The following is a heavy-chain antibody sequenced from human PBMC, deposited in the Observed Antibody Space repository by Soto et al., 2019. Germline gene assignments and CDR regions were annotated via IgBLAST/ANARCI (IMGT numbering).Heavy chain of an antibody. V-gene: IGHV1-2*02. D-gene: IGHD6-6*01. CDR3: ARSVVYSSSSNYYHRMDV. CDR1: GYTFTGYY. CDR2: INPNSGGT. J-gene: IGHJ6*02. Sequence: GSSVKVSCKASGYTFTGYYMHWVLQASGQGLEWMGWINPNSGGTNYAQKFQGRVTMTRDTSSSTAYMELSRLRSDDTAVYYCARSVVYSSSSNYYHRMDVPGQRTTVTVS.